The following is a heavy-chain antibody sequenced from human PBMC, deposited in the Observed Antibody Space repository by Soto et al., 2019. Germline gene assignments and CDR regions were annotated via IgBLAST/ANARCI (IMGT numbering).Heavy chain of an antibody. CDR3: AREGIGGDYPYSYYYGMDV. D-gene: IGHD4-17*01. J-gene: IGHJ6*02. CDR1: GGSISSGGYY. V-gene: IGHV4-31*03. CDR2: IYYGGST. Sequence: QVQLQESGPGLVKPSQTLSLTCTVSGGSISSGGYYWSWIRQHPGKGLEWIGYIYYGGSTYYNPSLKSRVTISVDTSKNQFSLKLSSVTAADTAVYYCAREGIGGDYPYSYYYGMDVWGQGTTVTVSS.